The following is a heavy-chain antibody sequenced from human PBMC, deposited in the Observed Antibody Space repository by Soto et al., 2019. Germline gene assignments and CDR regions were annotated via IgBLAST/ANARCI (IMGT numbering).Heavy chain of an antibody. V-gene: IGHV3-30*18. CDR1: GFTFSSYG. Sequence: QVQLVESGGGVVQPGRSLRLSCAASGFTFSSYGMHWVRQAPGKGLEWVAVISYDGSNKYYADSVKGRFTISRDNSKNTLYLQMNSLRAEDTAVYYCAKDRQLDVYGRDVWGQGTTVTVSS. CDR2: ISYDGSNK. CDR3: AKDRQLDVYGRDV. D-gene: IGHD6-6*01. J-gene: IGHJ6*02.